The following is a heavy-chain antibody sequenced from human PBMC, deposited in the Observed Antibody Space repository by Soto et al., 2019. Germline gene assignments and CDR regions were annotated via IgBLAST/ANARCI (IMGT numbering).Heavy chain of an antibody. V-gene: IGHV3-30*18. CDR3: AKDWDDNYYDSSF. D-gene: IGHD3-22*01. Sequence: GGSLRLSCAASGFTFSSYGMHWVRQAPGKGLEWVAVISYDGSNKYYADSVKGRFTISRDNSKNTLYLQMNSLRAEDTAVYYCAKDWDDNYYDSSFWGQGTLVTVSS. CDR2: ISYDGSNK. CDR1: GFTFSSYG. J-gene: IGHJ4*02.